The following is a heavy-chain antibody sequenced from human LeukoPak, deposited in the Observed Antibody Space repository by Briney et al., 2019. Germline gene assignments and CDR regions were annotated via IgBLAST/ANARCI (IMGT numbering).Heavy chain of an antibody. CDR1: GFTFSTYC. CDR2: ISYDGSNK. J-gene: IGHJ4*02. CDR3: AKDYYGSGSYDLDY. V-gene: IGHV3-30*18. Sequence: PGGSPRLSCAASGFTFSTYCMSWVRQAPGKGLEWVAVISYDGSNKYYADSVRGRFTISRDNSKNTLYLQMNSLRAEGTAVYYCAKDYYGSGSYDLDYWGQGTLVTVSS. D-gene: IGHD3-10*01.